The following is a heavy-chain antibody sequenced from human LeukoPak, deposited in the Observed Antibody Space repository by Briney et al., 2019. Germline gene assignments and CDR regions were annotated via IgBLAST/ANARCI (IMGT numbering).Heavy chain of an antibody. CDR2: INQVGSEK. V-gene: IGHV3-7*01. Sequence: PGGSLRLSCAVSGLTFSSYCMSWVRQATGKGLEGVANINQVGSEKYYVDCVEGRFNISRDNAKNSLYPKMNSQRAEDTAVYYCARRLVGVYSYYFDYWGQGTLVTVSS. D-gene: IGHD5/OR15-5a*01. CDR1: GLTFSSYC. J-gene: IGHJ4*02. CDR3: ARRLVGVYSYYFDY.